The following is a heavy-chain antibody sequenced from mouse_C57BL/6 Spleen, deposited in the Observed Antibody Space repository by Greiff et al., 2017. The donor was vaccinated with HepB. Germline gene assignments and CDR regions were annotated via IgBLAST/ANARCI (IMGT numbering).Heavy chain of an antibody. J-gene: IGHJ1*03. CDR2: ISSGGSYT. CDR1: GFTFSSYG. V-gene: IGHV5-6*01. Sequence: EVQRVESGGDLVKPGGSLKLSCAASGFTFSSYGMSWVRQTPDKRLEWVATISSGGSYTYYPDSVKGRSTISIDNAKNTLYLQMSSLKSEDTAMYYCANSCGSNRYFDVWGTATTVTVSS. D-gene: IGHD1-1*01. CDR3: ANSCGSNRYFDV.